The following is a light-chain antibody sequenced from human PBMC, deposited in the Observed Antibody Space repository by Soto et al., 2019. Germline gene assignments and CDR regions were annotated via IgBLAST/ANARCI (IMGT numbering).Light chain of an antibody. CDR1: SSNIGSKY. CDR2: RNN. CDR3: ATWDDSLSGPV. J-gene: IGLJ3*02. V-gene: IGLV1-47*01. Sequence: QSVLTQPPSASGTPGQRVTISCSGSSSNIGSKYVYWYQQLPGTAPKLLIYRNNQRPSGVPDRFSGSKSGTSASLAISGLRSEDEADYHCATWDDSLSGPVFGGGTK.